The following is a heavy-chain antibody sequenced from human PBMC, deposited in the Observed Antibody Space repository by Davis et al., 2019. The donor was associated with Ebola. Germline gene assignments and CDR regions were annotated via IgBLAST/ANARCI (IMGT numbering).Heavy chain of an antibody. V-gene: IGHV3-48*01. CDR3: ATGVGATWNY. CDR1: GFTFSSYS. J-gene: IGHJ4*02. D-gene: IGHD1-26*01. Sequence: PGGSLRLSCAASGFTFSSYSMNWVRQAPGKGLEWVSYISSSSSTIYYADSVKGRFTISRDNAKNSLYLQMNSLRSEDTAVYYCATGVGATWNYWGQGTLVTVSS. CDR2: ISSSSSTI.